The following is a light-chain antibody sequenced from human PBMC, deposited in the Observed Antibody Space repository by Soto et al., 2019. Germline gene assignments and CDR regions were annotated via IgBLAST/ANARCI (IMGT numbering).Light chain of an antibody. CDR1: QSVDSN. CDR3: QQYNDWPLT. V-gene: IGKV3D-15*01. J-gene: IGKJ4*01. CDR2: GAS. Sequence: EIVMTQSPATLSVSPGDGATLSCRASQSVDSNLAWYQQKPGQTPRLLIYGASTRPPGIPARFSGSGSGTEFTLTISSLQSEDSAVYYCQQYNDWPLTFGGGTKVEIK.